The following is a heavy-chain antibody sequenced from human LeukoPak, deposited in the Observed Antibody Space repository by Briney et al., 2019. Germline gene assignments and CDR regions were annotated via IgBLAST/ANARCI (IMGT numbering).Heavy chain of an antibody. J-gene: IGHJ6*02. CDR3: AREFYDILTGGYYYGMDV. CDR1: GYTFTSYY. V-gene: IGHV1-46*01. CDR2: INPSGGST. D-gene: IGHD3-9*01. Sequence: ASVKVSCKASGYTFTSYYMHWVRQAPGQGLEWMGIINPSGGSTSYAQKFQGRVTMTRDTSTSTVYMELSSLRAEDTAVYYCAREFYDILTGGYYYGMDVWGQGTTVTVSS.